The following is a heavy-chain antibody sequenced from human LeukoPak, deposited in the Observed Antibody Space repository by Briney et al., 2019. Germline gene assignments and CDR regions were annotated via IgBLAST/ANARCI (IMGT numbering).Heavy chain of an antibody. J-gene: IGHJ3*02. V-gene: IGHV3-30*04. CDR2: ISYDGSNK. CDR3: AREAGGPAGAFDI. CDR1: GFTFSSYA. D-gene: IGHD4-23*01. Sequence: GGSLRLSCAASGFTFSSYAMHWVRQAPGKGLEWVAVISYDGSNKYYADSVKGRFTISRDNSKNTLYLQMNSLRAEDTAVYYCAREAGGPAGAFDIWGQGTMITASS.